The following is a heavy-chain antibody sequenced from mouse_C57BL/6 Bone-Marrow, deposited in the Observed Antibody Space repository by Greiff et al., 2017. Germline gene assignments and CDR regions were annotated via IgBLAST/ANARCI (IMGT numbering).Heavy chain of an antibody. CDR3: ARKEEYYYGSSYNYAMDD. CDR2: IDPSDSYP. Sequence: VPLQQPGAELVRPGTSVKLSCKASGYTFTSYWMHWVKQRPGQGLEWIGVIDPSDSYPNYNQKFKGQATFTVDTSSSTAYMQLSSLTSEDSAVYYCARKEEYYYGSSYNYAMDDWGQGTSVTVSS. CDR1: GYTFTSYW. V-gene: IGHV1-59*01. J-gene: IGHJ4*01. D-gene: IGHD1-1*01.